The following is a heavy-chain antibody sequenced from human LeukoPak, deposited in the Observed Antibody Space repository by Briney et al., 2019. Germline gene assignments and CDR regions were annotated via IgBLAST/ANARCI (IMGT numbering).Heavy chain of an antibody. CDR3: ARDLQRDYGSGRYSV. D-gene: IGHD3-10*01. J-gene: IGHJ4*02. CDR2: VYHSGST. Sequence: PSETLSLTCTVSGYSVSSGYFWGWIRQPPGKGLEWIGSVYHSGSTYYNPSLKSRVTISVDTSKNRFSLKLSSVTAADTAVYYCARDLQRDYGSGRYSVWGQGTLVIVSS. CDR1: GYSVSSGYF. V-gene: IGHV4-38-2*02.